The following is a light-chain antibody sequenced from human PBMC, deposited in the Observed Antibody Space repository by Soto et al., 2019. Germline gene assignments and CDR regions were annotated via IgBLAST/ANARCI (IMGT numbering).Light chain of an antibody. V-gene: IGKV1-27*01. J-gene: IGKJ4*01. CDR3: HKYNSAPLT. CDR1: QGIGVY. CDR2: AAS. Sequence: DIQMTQSPSSLSASLGDRVTITCRASQGIGVYLAWFQQKPGHVPKLLIYAASTLQSGVPSRFSGSGSGTDFTLAISSLQPEDVATYYCHKYNSAPLTFGGGTKVEI.